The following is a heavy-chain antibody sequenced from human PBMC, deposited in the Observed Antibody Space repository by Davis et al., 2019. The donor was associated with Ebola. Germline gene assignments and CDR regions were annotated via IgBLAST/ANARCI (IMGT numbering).Heavy chain of an antibody. CDR3: ARDRSSSWYYYYYGMDV. V-gene: IGHV1-69*13. CDR2: IIPIFGTA. J-gene: IGHJ6*04. Sequence: SVKVSCRASGYSFTGNYIQWVRQAPGQGLEWMGGIIPIFGTANYAQKFQGRVTITADESTSTAYMELSSLRSDDTAVYYCARDRSSSWYYYYYGMDVWGKGTTVTVSS. CDR1: GYSFTGNY. D-gene: IGHD6-13*01.